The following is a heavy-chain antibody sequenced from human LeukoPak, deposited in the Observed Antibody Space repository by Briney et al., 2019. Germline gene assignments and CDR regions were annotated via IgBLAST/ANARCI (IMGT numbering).Heavy chain of an antibody. Sequence: ASVKVSCTASGYTFTGYYMHWVRQAPGQGLEWMGWINPNSGGTNYAQKFQGRVTMTRDTSISTAYMELSRLRSDDTAVYYCATERLDSSGYYVLNYWGQGTLVTVSS. V-gene: IGHV1-2*02. CDR1: GYTFTGYY. CDR2: INPNSGGT. J-gene: IGHJ4*02. CDR3: ATERLDSSGYYVLNY. D-gene: IGHD3-22*01.